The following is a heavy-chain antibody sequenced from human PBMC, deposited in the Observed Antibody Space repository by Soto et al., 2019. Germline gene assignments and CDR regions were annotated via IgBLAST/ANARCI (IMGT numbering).Heavy chain of an antibody. Sequence: VQLVESGGGLVQPGGSLRPSCTASGFTFSSYSMNWVRQAPGKGLEWVSSISSSSSYIYYADSVKCRFTISRDNAKNSLCLQMNSRRAEDTAVYYCARGRQQLVLSYYSGMDVWGQGTTVTVPS. CDR1: GFTFSSYS. J-gene: IGHJ6*02. D-gene: IGHD6-13*01. CDR2: ISSSSSYI. V-gene: IGHV3-21*02. CDR3: ARGRQQLVLSYYSGMDV.